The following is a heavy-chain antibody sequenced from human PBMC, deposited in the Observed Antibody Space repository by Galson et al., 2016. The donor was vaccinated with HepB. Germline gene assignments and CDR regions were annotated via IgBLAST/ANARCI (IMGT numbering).Heavy chain of an antibody. D-gene: IGHD6-13*01. V-gene: IGHV3-23*01. J-gene: IGHJ5*02. CDR2: FRGRANT. CDR1: GFTFITSV. CDR3: VKDRPYGTGWYGCSES. Sequence: SLRLSCAASGFTFITSVMSWVRQTPGKGLEWVSSFRGRANTQYADSVRGRFTASRDDSKGTLFLQMNSLTADDTAVYYCVKDRPYGTGWYGCSESWGQGTMVILSS.